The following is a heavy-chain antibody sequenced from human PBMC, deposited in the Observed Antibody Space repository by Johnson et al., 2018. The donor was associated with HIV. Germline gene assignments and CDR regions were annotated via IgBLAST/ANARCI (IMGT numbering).Heavy chain of an antibody. CDR2: IGTAGDT. CDR3: ERARDSWSSSWLSRDNAFDI. CDR1: GFTFSSYD. Sequence: VQLVESGGGVVQPGRSLRLSCAASGFTFSSYDMHWVRQATGKGLEWVSAIGTAGDTYYPGSVKGRFTISRENAKNSLYLQMNSLRAGDTAVYYCERARDSWSSSWLSRDNAFDIWGQGTMVTVSS. J-gene: IGHJ3*02. V-gene: IGHV3-13*01. D-gene: IGHD6-13*01.